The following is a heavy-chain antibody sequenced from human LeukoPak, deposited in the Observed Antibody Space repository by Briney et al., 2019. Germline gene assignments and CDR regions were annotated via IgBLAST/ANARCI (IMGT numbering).Heavy chain of an antibody. CDR1: GGSIYSRSYY. J-gene: IGHJ4*02. V-gene: IGHV4-39*07. CDR2: MYYKGDT. D-gene: IGHD3-10*01. CDR3: ARVGEKYYGERIFDY. Sequence: SETLSLTCTVSGGSIYSRSYYWGWVRQPPGRGLEWIGSMYYKGDTYFNPSLKSRVTISQDTSKNQSSLKLKSVTAADTAVYYCARVGEKYYGERIFDYWGQGTLVTVSS.